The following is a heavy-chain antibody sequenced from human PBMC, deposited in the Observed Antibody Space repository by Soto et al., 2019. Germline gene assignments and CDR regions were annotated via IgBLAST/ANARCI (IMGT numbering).Heavy chain of an antibody. CDR1: GGSITSSGYY. D-gene: IGHD2-2*01. CDR3: ARGGGSTKVDY. J-gene: IGHJ4*02. V-gene: IGHV4-31*03. Sequence: QVQLQESGPGLVKPSQTLSLTCTVSGGSITSSGYYWSWIRQHPGEGLEWIGFTSNSGSTSYNPSLKSRVTISVDTSSNPFPLNLKSVTAADTDVYYCARGGGSTKVDYWGQGTLVTVSP. CDR2: TSNSGST.